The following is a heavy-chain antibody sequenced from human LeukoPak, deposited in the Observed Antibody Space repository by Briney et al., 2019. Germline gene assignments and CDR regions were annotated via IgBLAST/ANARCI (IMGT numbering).Heavy chain of an antibody. V-gene: IGHV4-34*01. CDR2: INHSGST. J-gene: IGHJ3*02. CDR3: ARDRYYDILTGYFGVDAFDS. D-gene: IGHD3-9*01. CDR1: GGSFSGYY. Sequence: SETLSLTCAVYGGSFSGYYWSWIRQPPGKGLEWIGEINHSGSTNYNPSLKSRVTISLDTSKNQFSLKLSFVTAADTAVYYCARDRYYDILTGYFGVDAFDSWGQGTMVTVSS.